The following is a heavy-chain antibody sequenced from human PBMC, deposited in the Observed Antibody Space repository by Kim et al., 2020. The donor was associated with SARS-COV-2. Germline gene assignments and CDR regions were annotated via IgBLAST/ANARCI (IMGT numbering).Heavy chain of an antibody. V-gene: IGHV3-23*03. J-gene: IGHJ4*02. CDR3: AKRGRSVAGSDFDV. CDR2: IYGPGTVT. Sequence: GGSLRLSCAASGFIFINYAMNWVRQVPGQGLEWVSVIYGPGTVTYYADSVRGRFTISRDNSKDTLYLQMDSLRAEDTAVYYCAKRGRSVAGSDFDVWGRGTLVTVSA. D-gene: IGHD6-19*01. CDR1: GFIFINYA.